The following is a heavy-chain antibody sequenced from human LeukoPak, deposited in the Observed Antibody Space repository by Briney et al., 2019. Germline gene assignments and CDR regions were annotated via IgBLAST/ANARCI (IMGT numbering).Heavy chain of an antibody. CDR2: ISHSGST. Sequence: SETLSLTCTVSGDSISSGGHYWSWIRQHPGKGLEWIGYISHSGSTSYSPSLKSRATISVDTSKNQFSLKLSSVTVADTAVYFCARDCSAGSCSIGIFDFWGPGTLVSVSS. J-gene: IGHJ4*02. V-gene: IGHV4-31*03. CDR1: GDSISSGGHY. CDR3: ARDCSAGSCSIGIFDF. D-gene: IGHD2-15*01.